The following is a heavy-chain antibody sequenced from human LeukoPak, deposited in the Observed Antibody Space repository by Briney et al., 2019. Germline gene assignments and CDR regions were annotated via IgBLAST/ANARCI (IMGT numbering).Heavy chain of an antibody. CDR3: ARDVRAYCGGDCKYNWFDP. D-gene: IGHD2-21*02. Sequence: SVKVSCKPSGYTFTSYGISWVRQAPGQGLEWMGGIIPIFGTANYAQKFQGRVTITADESTSTAYMELSSLRSEDTAVYYCARDVRAYCGGDCKYNWFDPWGQGTLVTVSS. V-gene: IGHV1-69*13. J-gene: IGHJ5*02. CDR1: GYTFTSYG. CDR2: IIPIFGTA.